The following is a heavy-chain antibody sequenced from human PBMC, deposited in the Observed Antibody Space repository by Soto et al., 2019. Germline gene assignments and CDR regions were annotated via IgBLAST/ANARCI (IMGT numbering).Heavy chain of an antibody. CDR1: GGSISSYY. D-gene: IGHD2-15*01. CDR3: ARVRDGSVGLDY. V-gene: IGHV4-59*01. CDR2: IYYSGST. J-gene: IGHJ4*02. Sequence: PSETLSLTCTVSGGSISSYYWSWFRQPPGKGLEWIGYIYYSGSTNYNPSLKSRVTISVDTSKNQFSLKLSSVTAADTAVYYCARVRDGSVGLDYWGQGTLVTVS.